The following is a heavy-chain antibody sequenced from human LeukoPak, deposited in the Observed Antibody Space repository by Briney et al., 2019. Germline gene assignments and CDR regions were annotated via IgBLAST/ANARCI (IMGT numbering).Heavy chain of an antibody. CDR3: ARDLAAAWVIYYFDY. D-gene: IGHD6-13*01. Sequence: GGSLRLSCAASGFTFSSYVMHWVRQAPGKGLEWVAIISYDGSNEYYADSVKGRFTISRDNSKNTLYLQMNSLRAEDTAVYYCARDLAAAWVIYYFDYWGQGTLVTVSS. CDR1: GFTFSSYV. V-gene: IGHV3-30*04. CDR2: ISYDGSNE. J-gene: IGHJ4*02.